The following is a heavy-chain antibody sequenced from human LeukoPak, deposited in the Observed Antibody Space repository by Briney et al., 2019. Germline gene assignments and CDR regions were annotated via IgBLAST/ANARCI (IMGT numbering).Heavy chain of an antibody. J-gene: IGHJ4*02. CDR3: VRDMTARSWHAFDS. Sequence: GGSLRLSCAASGFTFSSHDMDWVRQAPGKGLEWISHITTSSDDTHYADSVKGGFIISRDNVKDSLYLQMNSLRAEETAVYYCVRDMTARSWHAFDSWGRGTLVTVSS. V-gene: IGHV3-48*03. CDR2: ITTSSDDT. CDR1: GFTFSSHD. D-gene: IGHD6-13*01.